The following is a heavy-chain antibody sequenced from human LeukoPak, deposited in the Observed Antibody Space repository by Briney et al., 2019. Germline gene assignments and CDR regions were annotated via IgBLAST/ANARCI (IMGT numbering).Heavy chain of an antibody. CDR1: GFTFSSYW. Sequence: GGSLRLSCAASGFTFSSYWMSWVRQAPGKGLEWLANIKQDGSESYYVDSVKGRFTISRDNAKNTLYLQMNSLRAEDTAVYYCARTTSMSYVGDAFDIWGQGTMVTVSS. D-gene: IGHD1-26*01. CDR2: IKQDGSES. V-gene: IGHV3-7*01. CDR3: ARTTSMSYVGDAFDI. J-gene: IGHJ3*02.